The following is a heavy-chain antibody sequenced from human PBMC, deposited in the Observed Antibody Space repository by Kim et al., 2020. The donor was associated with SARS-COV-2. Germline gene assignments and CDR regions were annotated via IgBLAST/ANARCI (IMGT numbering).Heavy chain of an antibody. D-gene: IGHD1-1*01. Sequence: SDTGYSPSFQGQVTSSADKSMTTAYLQWSSLKASDTAMYYCARQGTWNFDYWGQGTLVTVSS. V-gene: IGHV5-51*01. J-gene: IGHJ4*02. CDR2: SDT. CDR3: ARQGTWNFDY.